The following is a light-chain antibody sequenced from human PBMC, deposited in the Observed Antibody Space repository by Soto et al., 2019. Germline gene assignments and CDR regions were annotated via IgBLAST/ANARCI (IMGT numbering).Light chain of an antibody. CDR3: QQYHNWPPFT. Sequence: EIVMTQSPATLSVSPGERVTLSCRASQSVSSNLAWYQQKPGQPPRLLIYGASTRATGIPARFSGSGSGTEFTLNISSLQSEDFAVYYCQQYHNWPPFTFGQGTKLEIK. V-gene: IGKV3-15*01. CDR1: QSVSSN. J-gene: IGKJ2*01. CDR2: GAS.